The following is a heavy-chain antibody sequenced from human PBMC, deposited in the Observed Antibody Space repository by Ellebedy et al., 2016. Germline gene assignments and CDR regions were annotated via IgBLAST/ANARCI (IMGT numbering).Heavy chain of an antibody. CDR1: GFTFSSYA. V-gene: IGHV3-23*01. CDR3: ARIDHPTQHYMYV. J-gene: IGHJ6*03. Sequence: GESLKISXAASGFTFSSYAMSWVRQAPGKGLEWVSAISGSGGSTHYADSVKGRFTISRENSKNTVYLQMNSLRAEDTAVYYCARIDHPTQHYMYVWGKGTTVTVSS. CDR2: ISGSGGST.